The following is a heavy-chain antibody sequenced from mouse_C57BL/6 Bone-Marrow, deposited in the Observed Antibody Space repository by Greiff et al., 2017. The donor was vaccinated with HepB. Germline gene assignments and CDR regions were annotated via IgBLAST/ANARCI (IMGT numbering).Heavy chain of an antibody. J-gene: IGHJ2*01. D-gene: IGHD1-2*01. V-gene: IGHV1-18*01. Sequence: EVQLVESGPELVKPGASVKIPCKASGHTFTDYNMDWVKQSHGKSLEWIGDINPNNGGTIYNQKFKGKATLTVDKSPSTAYMELRSLTSEDAAVYYCARRRTASYFDYWGQGTTLTVSS. CDR3: ARRRTASYFDY. CDR2: INPNNGGT. CDR1: GHTFTDYN.